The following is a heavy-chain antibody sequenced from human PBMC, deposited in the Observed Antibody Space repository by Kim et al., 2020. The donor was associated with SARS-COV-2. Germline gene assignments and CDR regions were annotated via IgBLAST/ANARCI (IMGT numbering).Heavy chain of an antibody. V-gene: IGHV3-53*01. J-gene: IGHJ5*02. Sequence: GGSLRLSCAVSGLTVGDNFMSWVRQAPGKGLEWVSLIYSHGSAHYADSVKGRFTISRDSTKNTVDLQMNSLRVEDTAVYYCARDPSAVGGPTPWGQGTLV. D-gene: IGHD1-26*01. CDR2: IYSHGSA. CDR3: ARDPSAVGGPTP. CDR1: GLTVGDNF.